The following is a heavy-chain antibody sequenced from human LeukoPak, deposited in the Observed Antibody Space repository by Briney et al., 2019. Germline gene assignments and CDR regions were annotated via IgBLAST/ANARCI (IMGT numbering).Heavy chain of an antibody. CDR2: ISSSGSSI. CDR1: GFTFSSYE. CDR3: ARRGYYDTSGYLFDD. D-gene: IGHD3-22*01. J-gene: IGHJ4*02. Sequence: PGGSLRLSCAASGFTFSSYEMNWVRQAPGRGREGVSYISSSGSSIYYVDSVKGRFIISRDNAKNSLFLQMNSLRAEDTAVYYCARRGYYDTSGYLFDDWGQGTLVTVSS. V-gene: IGHV3-48*03.